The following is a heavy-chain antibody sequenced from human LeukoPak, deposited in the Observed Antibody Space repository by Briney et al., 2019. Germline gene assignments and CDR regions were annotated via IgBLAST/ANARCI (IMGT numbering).Heavy chain of an antibody. D-gene: IGHD1-26*01. V-gene: IGHV4-28*01. CDR2: IYYSGST. Sequence: PSDTLSLTCAVSGYSISSSNWLGWIRQPPGKGLEWIGYIYYSGSTYYNPSLKSRVTMSVDTSKNQFSLKLSSVTTVDTAVYYCARTSSGSYHNWFDPWGQGTLVTVSS. J-gene: IGHJ5*02. CDR1: GYSISSSNW. CDR3: ARTSSGSYHNWFDP.